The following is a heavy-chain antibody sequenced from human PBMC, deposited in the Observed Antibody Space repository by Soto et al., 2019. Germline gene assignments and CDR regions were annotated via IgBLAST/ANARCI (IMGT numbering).Heavy chain of an antibody. CDR2: IYKSATT. Sequence: LSLTCSVSGDSISTVDYFWAWIRQPPGQALEYIGYIYKSATTYYNPSFESRVAISLDTSKSQFSLNVTSVTAADTAVYFCARGRYCLTGRCFPNWFDSWGQGTLVTVSS. V-gene: IGHV4-30-4*01. CDR1: GDSISTVDYF. CDR3: ARGRYCLTGRCFPNWFDS. J-gene: IGHJ5*01. D-gene: IGHD2-15*01.